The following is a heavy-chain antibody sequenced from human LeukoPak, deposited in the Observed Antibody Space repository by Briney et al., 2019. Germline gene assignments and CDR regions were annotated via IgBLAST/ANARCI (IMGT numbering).Heavy chain of an antibody. CDR1: GGSIRSSSYY. CDR3: ARQLIGYCSSTSCRPGAFDI. V-gene: IGHV4-39*01. CDR2: IHYSGST. D-gene: IGHD2-2*01. Sequence: PSETLSLTCTVSGGSIRSSSYYWGWIRQPPGKGLEWIGSIHYSGSTYYNPSLKSRVTISVDTSKNQFSLKLGSVTAADTAVHYCARQLIGYCSSTSCRPGAFDIWGQGTMVTVSS. J-gene: IGHJ3*02.